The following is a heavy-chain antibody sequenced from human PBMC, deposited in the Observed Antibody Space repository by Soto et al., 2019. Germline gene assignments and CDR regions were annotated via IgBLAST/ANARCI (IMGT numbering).Heavy chain of an antibody. Sequence: SETLSLTCSVSGFAISRGYYWSWVRQPPGKGLEWIGSIYPSVSSYHNQSLATRLGLSIDVSKNQFTLNLTSVTAADTALYFCAREKVGTTFFDTWGQGSQVTVSS. CDR3: AREKVGTTFFDT. D-gene: IGHD2-21*02. J-gene: IGHJ4*02. CDR2: IYPSVSS. CDR1: GFAISRGYY. V-gene: IGHV4-38-2*02.